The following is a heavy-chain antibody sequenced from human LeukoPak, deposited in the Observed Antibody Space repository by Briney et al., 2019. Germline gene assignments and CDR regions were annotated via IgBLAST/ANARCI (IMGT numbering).Heavy chain of an antibody. CDR1: GFTFSSYA. CDR2: ISYDGSNK. CDR3: AREVGDFWSGYYNDY. J-gene: IGHJ4*02. V-gene: IGHV3-30-3*01. Sequence: GGSLRLSCAASGFTFSSYAMHWVRQAPGKGLEWVAVISYDGSNKYYADSVKGRFTISRDNSKNTLYPQMNSLRAEDTAVYYCAREVGDFWSGYYNDYWGQGTLVTVSS. D-gene: IGHD3-3*01.